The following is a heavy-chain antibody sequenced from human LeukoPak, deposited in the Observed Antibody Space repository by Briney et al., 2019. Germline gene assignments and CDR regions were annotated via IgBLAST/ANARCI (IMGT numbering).Heavy chain of an antibody. J-gene: IGHJ4*02. CDR2: LNPSGGST. V-gene: IGHV1-46*01. Sequence: ASVKVSCKASGYTFTSYYMDWVRQAPGQGLEWMGILNPSGGSTSYAQKFQGRVTMTRDVYTSTVYMELSSLRSEDTAVYYCAVPAQTKHSSSLNDWGQGTLVTVAS. CDR3: AVPAQTKHSSSLND. D-gene: IGHD6-6*01. CDR1: GYTFTSYY.